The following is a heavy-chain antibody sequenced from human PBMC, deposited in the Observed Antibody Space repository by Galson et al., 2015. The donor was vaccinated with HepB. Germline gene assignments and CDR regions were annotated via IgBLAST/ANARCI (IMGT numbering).Heavy chain of an antibody. CDR1: GYTFTSYY. Sequence: SVKVSCKASGYTFTSYYMHWVRQAPGQGLEWMGIINPSGGSTSYAQKFQGRVTMTRDTSTSTVYMELSSLRSEDTAVYYCARAVVDIVVVPAGYYYGMDVWGQGTTVTVSS. V-gene: IGHV1-46*03. CDR3: ARAVVDIVVVPAGYYYGMDV. J-gene: IGHJ6*02. D-gene: IGHD2-2*01. CDR2: INPSGGST.